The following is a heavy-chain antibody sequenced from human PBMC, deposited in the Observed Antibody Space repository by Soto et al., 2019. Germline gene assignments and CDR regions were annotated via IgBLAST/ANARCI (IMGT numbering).Heavy chain of an antibody. CDR1: GYTFSSFG. D-gene: IGHD3-16*01. V-gene: IGHV1-18*04. Sequence: QVQLVQSGLEVKKPGASVKVSCKASGYTFSSFGITWVRQAPGQGLEWMGWINTYNGNTNYAQKLQGRVTMTRDTSTTTAYMELRSLRSDDTAVYYCARDLSLKYGMGGALDIWGQGTMVSVSS. CDR2: INTYNGNT. J-gene: IGHJ3*02. CDR3: ARDLSLKYGMGGALDI.